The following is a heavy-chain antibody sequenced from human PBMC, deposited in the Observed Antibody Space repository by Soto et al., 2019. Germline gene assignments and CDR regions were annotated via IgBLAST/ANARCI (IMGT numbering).Heavy chain of an antibody. CDR1: GFTFSSYA. D-gene: IGHD3-10*01. Sequence: GGSLRLSCAASGFTFSSYAMSWVRQAPGKGLEWVSAISGSGGSTYYADSVKGRFTISRDNSKNTLYLQMNSLRAEDTAVYYCAKDRTRTMVRGQGPDFDYWGQGTLVTVSS. V-gene: IGHV3-23*01. CDR3: AKDRTRTMVRGQGPDFDY. CDR2: ISGSGGST. J-gene: IGHJ4*02.